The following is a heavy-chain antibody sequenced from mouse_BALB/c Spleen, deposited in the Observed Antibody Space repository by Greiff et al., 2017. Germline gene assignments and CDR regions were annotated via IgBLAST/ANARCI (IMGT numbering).Heavy chain of an antibody. Sequence: EVKLMESGAELVRSGASVKLSCTASGFNIKDYYMHWVKQRPEQGLEWIGWIDPENGDTEYAPKFQGKATMTADTSSNTAYLQLSSLTSEDTAVYYCNAVTWFAYWGQGTLVTVSA. CDR2: IDPENGDT. CDR3: NAVTWFAY. CDR1: GFNIKDYY. V-gene: IGHV14-4*02. J-gene: IGHJ3*01.